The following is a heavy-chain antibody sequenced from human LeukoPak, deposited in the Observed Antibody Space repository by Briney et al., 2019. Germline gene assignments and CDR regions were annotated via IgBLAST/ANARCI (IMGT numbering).Heavy chain of an antibody. CDR2: IYPGDSGT. V-gene: IGHV5-51*01. CDR3: ARHMGSGNYYGMDV. CDR1: GYSFTSYW. Sequence: GESLKISCKGSGYSFTSYWIGWVRQMPPKSLEWMGIIYPGDSGTSYSPSFQGQVTISADKSISTAYLQWSSLTASDTAMYYCARHMGSGNYYGMDVWGQGTTATVSS. D-gene: IGHD2-15*01. J-gene: IGHJ6*02.